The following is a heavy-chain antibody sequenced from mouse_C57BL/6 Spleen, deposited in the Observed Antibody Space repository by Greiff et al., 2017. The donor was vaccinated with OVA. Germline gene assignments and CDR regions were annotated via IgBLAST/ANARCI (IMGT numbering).Heavy chain of an antibody. D-gene: IGHD2-5*01. CDR2: IWSGGST. CDR3: ARNGNYSKDYYAMDY. V-gene: IGHV2-2*01. J-gene: IGHJ4*01. CDR1: GFSFTSYG. Sequence: VKLMESGPGLVQPSQCLSITCTVSGFSFTSYGVHWVRQSPGKGLEWLGVIWSGGSTDYNAAFISRLSISKDNSKSQVFFKMNSLQADDTAIYYCARNGNYSKDYYAMDYWGQGTSVTVSS.